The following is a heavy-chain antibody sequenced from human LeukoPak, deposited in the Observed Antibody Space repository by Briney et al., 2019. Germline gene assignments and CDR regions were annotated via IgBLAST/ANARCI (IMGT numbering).Heavy chain of an antibody. CDR3: AREPENASSGWYWGAFDI. V-gene: IGHV6-1*01. CDR2: TYYRSKWYN. J-gene: IGHJ3*02. Sequence: PSQTLSLTCAISGDSVSSNSAAWNWIRQSPSRGLEWLGRTYYRSKWYNDYAVSVKSRITINPDTSKNQFSLRLNSVTPEDTAVYYCAREPENASSGWYWGAFDIWGQGTMVTVSS. D-gene: IGHD6-19*01. CDR1: GDSVSSNSAA.